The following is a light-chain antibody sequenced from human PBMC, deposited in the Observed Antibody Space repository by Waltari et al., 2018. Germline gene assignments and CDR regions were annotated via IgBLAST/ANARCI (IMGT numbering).Light chain of an antibody. J-gene: IGLJ2*01. Sequence: SYELPHPPSVSVSPGPTASITCSGANFGANYVCWYQQKPGQSPVLVIYQDNKRPSGIPERFSGSNSGNTATLTISGTQAMDEADYYWQAWDISTVFGGGTKLTVL. V-gene: IGLV3-1*01. CDR3: QAWDISTV. CDR2: QDN. CDR1: NFGANY.